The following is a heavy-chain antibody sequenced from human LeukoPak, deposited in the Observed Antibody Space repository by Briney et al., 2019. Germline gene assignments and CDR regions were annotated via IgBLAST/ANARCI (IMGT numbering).Heavy chain of an antibody. CDR3: AKDMWSSSTNAFNI. Sequence: GGSLRLSCAASGFTFSSQAMSWVRQAPGKGLEWVSGLSGSGASTYYPDSAKGRFTISRDNSKSTLYLQMNSLRAEDTSVYYCAKDMWSSSTNAFNIWGQGTMVTVSS. V-gene: IGHV3-23*01. J-gene: IGHJ3*02. CDR1: GFTFSSQA. D-gene: IGHD6-6*01. CDR2: LSGSGAST.